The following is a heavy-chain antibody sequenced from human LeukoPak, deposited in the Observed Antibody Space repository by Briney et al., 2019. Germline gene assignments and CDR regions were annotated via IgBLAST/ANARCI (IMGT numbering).Heavy chain of an antibody. CDR1: GFTFFSYE. CDR2: ISSSGSTI. J-gene: IGHJ4*02. D-gene: IGHD2-2*02. V-gene: IGHV3-48*03. Sequence: GGSLRVSRAAPGFTFFSYELNWVRQAPGKGLEWVSYISSSGSTIYYADSVKGRFTISRDNAKNSLYLQMNSLRAEDTPVYYCARDYCSSTSCYSGAFDYWGEGTLVTVCS. CDR3: ARDYCSSTSCYSGAFDY.